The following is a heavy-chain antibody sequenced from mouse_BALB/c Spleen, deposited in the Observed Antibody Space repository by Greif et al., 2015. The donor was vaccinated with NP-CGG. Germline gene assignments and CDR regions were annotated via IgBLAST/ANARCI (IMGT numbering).Heavy chain of an antibody. CDR2: IYPGSGST. CDR3: TGYDFAY. V-gene: IGHV1S22*01. CDR1: GYTFTSYW. D-gene: IGHD2-14*01. J-gene: IGHJ3*01. Sequence: LQQPGSELVIPGASVKLSCKASGYTFTSYWMHWVKQRHGQGLEWIGNIYPGSGSTNYDEKFKSKGTLTVDTSSSTAYMHLSSLTSEDSAVYYCTGYDFAYWGQGTLVTVSA.